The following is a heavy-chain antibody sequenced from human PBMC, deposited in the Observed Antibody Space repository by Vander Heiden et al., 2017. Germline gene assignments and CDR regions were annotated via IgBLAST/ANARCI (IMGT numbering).Heavy chain of an antibody. Sequence: EAQLLECGGGLVQVGRSLRLSCADHGITFSGDAMCWVRQAPGKGLEWVSAISGSGGSTYYADAVKGRFTISRDNSKNTLCLQMSSLRAEDTAVYYCAKDHYPYYYDSSGYLGEGSDYWGQGTLVTVSS. J-gene: IGHJ4*02. CDR2: ISGSGGST. CDR1: GITFSGDA. D-gene: IGHD3-22*01. V-gene: IGHV3-23*01. CDR3: AKDHYPYYYDSSGYLGEGSDY.